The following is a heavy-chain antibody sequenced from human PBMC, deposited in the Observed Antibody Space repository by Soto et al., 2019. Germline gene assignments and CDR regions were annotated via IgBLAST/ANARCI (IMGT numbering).Heavy chain of an antibody. CDR3: ARDHGTPMVRGVIITSQNYFDY. J-gene: IGHJ4*02. CDR2: ISSSSSTI. Sequence: GGSLRLSCAASGFTFSSYSMNWVRQAPGKGLEWVLYISSSSSTIYYADSVKGRFTISRDNAKNSLYLQMNSLRAEDTAVYYCARDHGTPMVRGVIITSQNYFDYWGQGTLVTVS. D-gene: IGHD3-10*01. V-gene: IGHV3-48*01. CDR1: GFTFSSYS.